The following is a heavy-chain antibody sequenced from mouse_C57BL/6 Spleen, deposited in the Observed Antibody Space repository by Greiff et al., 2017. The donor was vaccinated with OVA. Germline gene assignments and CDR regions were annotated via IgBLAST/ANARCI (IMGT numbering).Heavy chain of an antibody. CDR1: GFTFTDYY. CDR2: IRNKANGYTT. CDR3: ARRGYYYAMDY. J-gene: IGHJ4*01. V-gene: IGHV7-3*01. Sequence: EVKAVESGGGLVQPGGSLSLSCAASGFTFTDYYMSWVRQPPGKALEWLGFIRNKANGYTTEYSASVKGRFTISRDNSQSILYLQMNALRAEDSATYYCARRGYYYAMDYWGQGTSVTVSS.